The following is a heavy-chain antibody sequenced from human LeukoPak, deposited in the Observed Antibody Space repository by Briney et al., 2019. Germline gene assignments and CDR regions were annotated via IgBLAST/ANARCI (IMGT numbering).Heavy chain of an antibody. Sequence: GGSLRLSCAASGFTFSSYWMSWVRQAPGKGLEWVANIKQDGSEKYYVDSVKGRFTISRDNAKNSLYLQMNSLRAEDTAVYYCARVFLASKPHYYYYGMDVWGQGTTVTVSS. CDR3: ARVFLASKPHYYYYGMDV. CDR1: GFTFSSYW. J-gene: IGHJ6*02. V-gene: IGHV3-7*01. CDR2: IKQDGSEK. D-gene: IGHD2/OR15-2a*01.